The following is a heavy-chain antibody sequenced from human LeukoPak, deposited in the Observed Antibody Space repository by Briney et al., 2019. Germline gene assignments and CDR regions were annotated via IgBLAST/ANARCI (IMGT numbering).Heavy chain of an antibody. J-gene: IGHJ6*02. V-gene: IGHV1-18*01. CDR2: ISAYDGNT. Sequence: ASVKVSCKASGYTFTSYGISWVRQAPGQGPEWMGWISAYDGNTNSAQKFQGRVTITADKSTSTAYMELSSLRSEDTAVYYCARGVGSGSLYYYYGMDVWGQGTTVTVSS. CDR1: GYTFTSYG. D-gene: IGHD3-10*01. CDR3: ARGVGSGSLYYYYGMDV.